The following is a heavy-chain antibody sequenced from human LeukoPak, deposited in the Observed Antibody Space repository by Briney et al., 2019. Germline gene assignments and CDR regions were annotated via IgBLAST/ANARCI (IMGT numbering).Heavy chain of an antibody. Sequence: GGSLRLSCAASGFTFTDYYMSWNRQAPGKGLEWVSYISGSGSTIYIADSVKGRFSISRDNANNSLYLQMNSLRPEDTAVYYCARYRGTYYDYWGQRTLVTVSS. CDR1: GFTFTDYY. D-gene: IGHD1-26*01. J-gene: IGHJ4*02. CDR3: ARYRGTYYDY. CDR2: ISGSGSTI. V-gene: IGHV3-11*04.